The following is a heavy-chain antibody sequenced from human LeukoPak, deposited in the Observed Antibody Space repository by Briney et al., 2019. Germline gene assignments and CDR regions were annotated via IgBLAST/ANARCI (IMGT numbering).Heavy chain of an antibody. V-gene: IGHV4-61*02. Sequence: KPSETLSLTCTVSGGSISSGSYYWSWIRQPAGNGLEWIGRIYTSGSTNYNPSLKSRVTISVDTSKNQFSLKLSSATAADTAVYYCARNRAAAGTGFDYWGQGTLVTVSS. D-gene: IGHD6-13*01. CDR1: GGSISSGSYY. CDR2: IYTSGST. CDR3: ARNRAAAGTGFDY. J-gene: IGHJ4*02.